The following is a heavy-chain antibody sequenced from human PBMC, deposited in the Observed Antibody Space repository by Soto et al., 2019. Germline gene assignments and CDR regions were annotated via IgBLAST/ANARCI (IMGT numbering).Heavy chain of an antibody. CDR1: GGSLSGATYS. Sequence: SATLSLTCVVSGGSLSGATYSWNWIRQTPGKGLEWIGYIFPSGTTYYNPSLRSRVTISIDVYKNQFSLSLRSLTAADTAVYSFAISREFDSWSQGTLVNVSS. CDR2: IFPSGTT. CDR3: AISREFDS. V-gene: IGHV4-30-2*01. J-gene: IGHJ4*02.